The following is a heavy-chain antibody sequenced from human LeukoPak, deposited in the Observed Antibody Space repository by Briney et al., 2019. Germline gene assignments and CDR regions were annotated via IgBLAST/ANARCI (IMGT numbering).Heavy chain of an antibody. CDR3: AGEMATTSLDAFDY. Sequence: GGSLRLSCAASGFTFSSYTMSWVRQAPGKGLEWVSSISSSSSYIYHADSMKGRFTISRDNAKNSLYLQMNSLRAEDTAVYYCAGEMATTSLDAFDYWGQGTLVTVSS. V-gene: IGHV3-21*01. CDR2: ISSSSSYI. D-gene: IGHD5-24*01. J-gene: IGHJ4*02. CDR1: GFTFSSYT.